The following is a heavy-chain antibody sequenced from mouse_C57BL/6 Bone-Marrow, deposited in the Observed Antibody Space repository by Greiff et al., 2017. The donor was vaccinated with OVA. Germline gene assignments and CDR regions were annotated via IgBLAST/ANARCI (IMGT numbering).Heavy chain of an antibody. J-gene: IGHJ2*01. V-gene: IGHV6-3*01. CDR1: GFTFSNYW. Sequence: EVQRVESGGGLVQPGGSMKLSCVASGFTFSNYWMNWVRQSPEKGLEWVAQIRLKSDNYATHYAESVKGRFTISRDDSKSSVYLQMNNLRAEDTGIYYCTVYYYGSSSPYDWGQGTTLTVSS. CDR3: TVYYYGSSSPYD. CDR2: IRLKSDNYAT. D-gene: IGHD1-1*01.